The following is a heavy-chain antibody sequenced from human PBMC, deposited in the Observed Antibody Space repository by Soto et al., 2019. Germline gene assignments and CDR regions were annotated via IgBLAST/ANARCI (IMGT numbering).Heavy chain of an antibody. Sequence: EVQLVESGGGLVQPGGSLRLSCAASGVTVSSNYMSWVRQAPGKGLEWVSVIYSGGSTYYADSVKGRFTISRDHSKNTRYLQLNSLRAEDRAVYYCARHGSKYGGGYFDYWGQGTRVTVAS. J-gene: IGHJ4*02. CDR2: IYSGGST. V-gene: IGHV3-66*04. CDR3: ARHGSKYGGGYFDY. D-gene: IGHD5-18*01. CDR1: GVTVSSNY.